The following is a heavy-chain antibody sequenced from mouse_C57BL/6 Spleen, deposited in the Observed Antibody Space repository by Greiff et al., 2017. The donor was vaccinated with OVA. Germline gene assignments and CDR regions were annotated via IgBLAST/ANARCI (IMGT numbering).Heavy chain of an antibody. CDR3: ARRGGNYFDY. D-gene: IGHD1-1*02. V-gene: IGHV1-50*01. J-gene: IGHJ2*01. CDR2: IDPSDSYT. CDR1: GYTFTSYW. Sequence: QVQLQQPGAELVKPGASVKLSCKASGYTFTSYWMQWVKQRPGQGLEWIGEIDPSDSYTNYNQKFKGKATLTVDTSSSTAYMQLSDLTSEDSAVNYCARRGGNYFDYWGQGTTLTVSS.